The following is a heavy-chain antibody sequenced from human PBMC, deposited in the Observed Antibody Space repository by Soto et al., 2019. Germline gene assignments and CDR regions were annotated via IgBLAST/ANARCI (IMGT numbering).Heavy chain of an antibody. V-gene: IGHV3-66*01. D-gene: IGHD5-12*01. CDR2: LYSGGAT. Sequence: EVLLVESGGNLVQPGGSLRLSCAVSGFTVSNNYMSWVHQAPGKGLEWVSVLYSGGATHYGDSVKGRFTISRDNSRNTLYLQMNNLGVHDTAVYYCVAAESGSLGPFGHWGQGSLVIVSP. J-gene: IGHJ5*02. CDR3: VAAESGSLGPFGH. CDR1: GFTVSNNY.